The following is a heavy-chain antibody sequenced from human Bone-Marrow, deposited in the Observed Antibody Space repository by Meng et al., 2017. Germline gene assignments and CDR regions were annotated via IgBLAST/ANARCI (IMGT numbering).Heavy chain of an antibody. J-gene: IGHJ4*02. CDR2: IRSKAYGGTT. V-gene: IGHV3-49*03. Sequence: GESLKISCAASGFTFSDYYMSWIRQAPGKGLEWVGFIRSKAYGGTTEYAASVKGRFTISRDDSKSIAYLQMNSLKTEDTAVYYCTGRDANYYDSSGSLDWGQGTLVTVSS. CDR1: GFTFSDYY. D-gene: IGHD3-22*01. CDR3: TGRDANYYDSSGSLD.